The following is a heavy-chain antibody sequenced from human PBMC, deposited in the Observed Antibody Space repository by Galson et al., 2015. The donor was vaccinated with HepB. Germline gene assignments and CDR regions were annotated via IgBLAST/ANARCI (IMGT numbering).Heavy chain of an antibody. Sequence: PALVKPTQSLTLTCAFSGFSLSTTGMRVSWIRQPPGKALEWLARIDWDDDKFYSRSLKTRLTISKDTSKNQVVVTMTNMDPVDTATYYCARIYRDGHSFDYWGQGILVTISS. CDR2: IDWDDDK. CDR3: ARIYRDGHSFDY. CDR1: GFSLSTTGMR. D-gene: IGHD5-24*01. J-gene: IGHJ4*02. V-gene: IGHV2-70*04.